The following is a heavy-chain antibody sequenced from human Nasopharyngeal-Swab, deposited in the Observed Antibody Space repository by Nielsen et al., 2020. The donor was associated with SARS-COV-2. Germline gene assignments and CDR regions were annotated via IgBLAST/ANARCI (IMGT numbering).Heavy chain of an antibody. CDR3: AREPGDGVSWFDP. CDR2: INPSGGST. CDR1: GYTFTSYY. V-gene: IGHV1-46*01. D-gene: IGHD3-10*01. Sequence: ASVKVSCKASGYTFTSYYMHWVRQAPAQGLEWMGIINPSGGSTSYAQKFQGRVTMTRDTSTSTVYMELSSLRSEDTAVYYCAREPGDGVSWFDPWGQGTLVTVSS. J-gene: IGHJ5*02.